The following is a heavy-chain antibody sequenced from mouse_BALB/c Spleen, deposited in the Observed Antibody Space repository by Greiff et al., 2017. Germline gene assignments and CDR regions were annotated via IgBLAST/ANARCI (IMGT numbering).Heavy chain of an antibody. CDR2: ISSGGST. J-gene: IGHJ3*01. V-gene: IGHV5-6-5*01. CDR3: AKEVPSFAY. CDR1: GFTFSSYA. Sequence: EVKLMESGGGLVKPGGSLKLSCAASGFTFSSYAMSWVRQTPEKRLEWVASISSGGSTYYPDSVKGRFTISRDNARNILYLQMSSLRSEDTAMYYCAKEVPSFAYWGQGTLVTVSA.